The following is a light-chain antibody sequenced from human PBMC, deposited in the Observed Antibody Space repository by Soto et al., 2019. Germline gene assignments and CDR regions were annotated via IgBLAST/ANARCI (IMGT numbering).Light chain of an antibody. V-gene: IGLV1-44*01. CDR3: ATWDDSMNVV. CDR2: TNN. CDR1: SSNFGSNT. Sequence: QSVLTQPPSASGTPGQRVTISCSGSSSNFGSNTVNWYQQLPGAVPKLLIYTNNERPSGVPDRFSGSKSGTSASLAISGLQSDDEADYYCATWDDSMNVVFGGGTQLTVL. J-gene: IGLJ2*01.